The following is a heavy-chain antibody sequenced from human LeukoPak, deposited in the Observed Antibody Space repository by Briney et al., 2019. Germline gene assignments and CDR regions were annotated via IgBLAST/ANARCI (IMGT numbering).Heavy chain of an antibody. V-gene: IGHV4-39*01. CDR1: GGSISSSGYY. CDR3: ARRRSGYYGSGKIGYYSYYMDV. D-gene: IGHD3-10*01. Sequence: SETLSLTCTVSGGSISSSGYYWGWVRQPPGKGLEWIGSIYYSGSTYYNPSLKSRVTISVDTSKNQFSLKLSSVIAADTAVYYCARRRSGYYGSGKIGYYSYYMDVWGKGTPGTVSS. CDR2: IYYSGST. J-gene: IGHJ6*03.